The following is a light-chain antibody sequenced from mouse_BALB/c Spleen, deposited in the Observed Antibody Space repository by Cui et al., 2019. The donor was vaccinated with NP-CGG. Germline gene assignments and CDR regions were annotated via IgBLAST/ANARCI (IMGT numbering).Light chain of an antibody. J-gene: IGLJ1*01. CDR1: TGAVTTSNY. Sequence: QAVVTQESALTTSPGETVTLTCGSSTGAVTTSNYANWVQEKPDHLFTGLIGGTNNRAPGVPARFSGSLIGDKAALTITGAQTEDEAIYFCVLWYSNHWVFGGGTKLTVL. CDR2: GTN. CDR3: VLWYSNHWV. V-gene: IGLV1*01.